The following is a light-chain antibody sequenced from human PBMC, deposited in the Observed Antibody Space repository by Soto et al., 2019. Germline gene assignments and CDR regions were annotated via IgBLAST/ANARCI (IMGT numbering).Light chain of an antibody. Sequence: EIVLTQSPGTLSLSPGERATLSCRASQSVSIHLAWYQQKPGQAPRLLIYDTSTRATGIPARFSGSGSGKEFTLTISSLQSEDFAVYYCQQYSNWPPITFGQGTRLEIK. CDR2: DTS. CDR3: QQYSNWPPIT. J-gene: IGKJ5*01. CDR1: QSVSIH. V-gene: IGKV3-15*01.